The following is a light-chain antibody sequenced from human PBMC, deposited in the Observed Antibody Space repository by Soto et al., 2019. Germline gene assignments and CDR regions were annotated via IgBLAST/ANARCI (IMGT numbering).Light chain of an antibody. CDR1: SGNIGSNY. Sequence: NFMLTQPHSVSESPGKTVTISCTRSSGNIGSNYVQWYQQRPGSAPTTLIYEDDQRPSGVPDRFSSSIDRSSNSASLTISGLKTEDEADYYCQSYDSSTPVVFGGGTKLTVL. J-gene: IGLJ2*01. V-gene: IGLV6-57*04. CDR3: QSYDSSTPVV. CDR2: EDD.